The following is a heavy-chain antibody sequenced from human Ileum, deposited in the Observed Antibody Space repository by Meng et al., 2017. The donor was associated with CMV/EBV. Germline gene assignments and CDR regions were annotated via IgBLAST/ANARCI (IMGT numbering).Heavy chain of an antibody. J-gene: IGHJ4*02. V-gene: IGHV4-34*01. CDR1: GGSFSEYH. CDR3: ARASPQRRFLSY. D-gene: IGHD3-3*01. CDR2: INHGGSS. Sequence: QLQLQPWGAGLLKPSETLSLMCAVYGGSFSEYHWSWIRQPPGKGLEWIGEINHGGSSNYNPSLKSRVTISVDRSRNQVSLKLTSVTAADTAVYYCARASPQRRFLSYWGQGTLVTVSS.